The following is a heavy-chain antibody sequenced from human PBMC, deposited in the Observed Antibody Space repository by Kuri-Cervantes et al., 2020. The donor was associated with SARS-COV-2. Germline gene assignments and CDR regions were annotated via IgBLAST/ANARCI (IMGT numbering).Heavy chain of an antibody. D-gene: IGHD5-24*01. V-gene: IGHV4-59*08. J-gene: IGHJ5*02. Sequence: SETLSLTCTVSGGSISSYYWSWIRQPPGKGLEWIWYTYYSGSTNYNPSVKSRVTISVDTSKNQFSLQLSTVTAADTAVYYCARHTGLQSFPGVNWFDPRGQGTRVTVSS. CDR2: TYYSGST. CDR3: ARHTGLQSFPGVNWFDP. CDR1: GGSISSYY.